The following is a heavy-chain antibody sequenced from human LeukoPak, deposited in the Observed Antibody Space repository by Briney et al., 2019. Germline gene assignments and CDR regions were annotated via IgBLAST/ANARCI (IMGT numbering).Heavy chain of an antibody. J-gene: IGHJ4*02. CDR1: GFTFSSYA. V-gene: IGHV3-23*01. CDR2: ISGSGGST. D-gene: IGHD3-22*01. CDR3: AKGSRITMIVVALSPLDY. Sequence: GGSLRLSCAASGFTFSSYAMSWVRQAPGKGLEWVSAISGSGGSTYYADSVKGRFTISRDNSKNTLYLQMNSLRAEDTAVYYCAKGSRITMIVVALSPLDYWGQGTLVTVSS.